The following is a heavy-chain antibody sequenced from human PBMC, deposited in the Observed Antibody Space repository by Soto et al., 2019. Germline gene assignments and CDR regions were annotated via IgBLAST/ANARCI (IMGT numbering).Heavy chain of an antibody. D-gene: IGHD5-18*01. CDR1: GFTFSSYW. Sequence: GGSLRLSCAASGFTFSSYWMHWVRQAPGKGLVWVSRINSDGSSTSYADSVKGRFTISRDNAKNTVYLQMNSLRAEDTAVYYCARGEEGQTGTLTRIQLWLQYYYYGMDVWGQGTTVTVSS. CDR3: ARGEEGQTGTLTRIQLWLQYYYYGMDV. CDR2: INSDGSST. J-gene: IGHJ6*02. V-gene: IGHV3-74*01.